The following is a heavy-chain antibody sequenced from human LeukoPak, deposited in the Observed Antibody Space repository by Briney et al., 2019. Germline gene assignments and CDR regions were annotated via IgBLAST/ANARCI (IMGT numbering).Heavy chain of an antibody. V-gene: IGHV1-8*03. D-gene: IGHD3-10*01. CDR3: ARRLSIRTMVRGAGSYYYYYMDV. CDR2: MNPNSGNT. CDR1: GYTFTSYD. Sequence: ASVKVSCKASGYTFTSYDINWVRQATGQGLEWMGWMNPNSGNTGYAQKFQGRVTITRNTSISTAYMELSSLRSEDTAVYYCARRLSIRTMVRGAGSYYYYYMDVWGKGTTVTVSS. J-gene: IGHJ6*03.